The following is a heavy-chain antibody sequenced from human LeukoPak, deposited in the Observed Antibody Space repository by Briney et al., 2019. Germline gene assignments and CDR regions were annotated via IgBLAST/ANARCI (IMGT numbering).Heavy chain of an antibody. CDR3: ARVRDYDFWSGYYLV. V-gene: IGHV1-18*01. CDR2: ISAYNGNT. D-gene: IGHD3-3*01. CDR1: GGTFSSNA. Sequence: ASVKVSCKASGGTFSSNAISWVRQAPGQGLEWMGWISAYNGNTNYAQKLQGRVTMTTDTSTSTAYMELRSLRSDDTAVYYCARVRDYDFWSGYYLVWGQGTMVTVSS. J-gene: IGHJ3*01.